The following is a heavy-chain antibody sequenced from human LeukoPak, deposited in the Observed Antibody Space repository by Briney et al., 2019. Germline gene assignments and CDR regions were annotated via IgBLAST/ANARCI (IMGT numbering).Heavy chain of an antibody. J-gene: IGHJ4*02. V-gene: IGHV3-43*02. Sequence: GGSLRLTCAAPGFIFCNYAVHWVRQAPGKGLEWVSLISGDGGSTFYADSVRGRFTISRDNTRKSLSLQMSSLRSEDTALYYCARESETSGWYDYWGQGTQATVSS. CDR2: ISGDGGST. CDR3: ARESETSGWYDY. CDR1: GFIFCNYA. D-gene: IGHD6-19*01.